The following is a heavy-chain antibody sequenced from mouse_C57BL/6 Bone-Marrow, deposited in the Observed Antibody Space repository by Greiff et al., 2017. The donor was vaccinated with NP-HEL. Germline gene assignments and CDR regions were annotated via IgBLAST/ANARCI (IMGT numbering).Heavy chain of an antibody. CDR2: IRNKANGYTT. Sequence: EVQVVESGGGLVQPGGSLSLSCAASGFTFTDYYMSWVRQPPGKALEWLGFIRNKANGYTTEYNASVKGRFTISRDNSQSILYLQMNALRAEDSATYYCARYADYDRRIYAMDYWGQGTSVTVSS. D-gene: IGHD2-4*01. J-gene: IGHJ4*01. CDR1: GFTFTDYY. V-gene: IGHV7-3*01. CDR3: ARYADYDRRIYAMDY.